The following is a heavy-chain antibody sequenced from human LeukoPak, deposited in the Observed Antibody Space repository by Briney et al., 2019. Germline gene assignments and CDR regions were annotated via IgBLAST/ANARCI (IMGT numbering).Heavy chain of an antibody. CDR2: IYQSGST. V-gene: IGHV4-38-2*01. D-gene: IGHD5-24*01. CDR3: ARSRRWLQNFHFDY. J-gene: IGHJ4*02. Sequence: SETLSLTCSVSGYSIANGYHWAWVRQPPGKRLEWLGSIYQSGSTYDNLSLKSRLTMSVDTSKNQFSLKLSSVTAADTAVYYCARSRRWLQNFHFDYWGQGTLVTVSS. CDR1: GYSIANGYH.